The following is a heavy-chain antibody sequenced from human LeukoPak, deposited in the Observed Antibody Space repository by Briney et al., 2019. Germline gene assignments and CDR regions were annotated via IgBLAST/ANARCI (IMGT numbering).Heavy chain of an antibody. Sequence: SAPTLANPTPPLTLTCTFSEFSLRTSGVGVGWIRQPQAKDLEWLALIYWDDDKFYSPSLKSRATITKDTSKNQVVLTMTDMDPVDTATYYCAHLYGSGPLNYWGQGTRVTVSS. J-gene: IGHJ4*02. V-gene: IGHV2-5*02. CDR2: IYWDDDK. D-gene: IGHD3-10*01. CDR1: EFSLRTSGVG. CDR3: AHLYGSGPLNY.